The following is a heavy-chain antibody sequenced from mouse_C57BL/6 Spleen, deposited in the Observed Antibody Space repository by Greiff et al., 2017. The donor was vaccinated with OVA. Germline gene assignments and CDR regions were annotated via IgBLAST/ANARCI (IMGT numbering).Heavy chain of an antibody. CDR1: GFTFSDYY. V-gene: IGHV5-12*01. Sequence: EVMLVESGGGLVQPGGSLKLSCAASGFTFSDYYMYWVRQTPEKRLEWVAYISNGGGSTYYPDTVKGRFTISRDNAKNTLYLQMSRLKSEDTAMYYCARLSQLGPLDYWGQGTTLTVSS. CDR2: ISNGGGST. CDR3: ARLSQLGPLDY. D-gene: IGHD4-1*02. J-gene: IGHJ2*01.